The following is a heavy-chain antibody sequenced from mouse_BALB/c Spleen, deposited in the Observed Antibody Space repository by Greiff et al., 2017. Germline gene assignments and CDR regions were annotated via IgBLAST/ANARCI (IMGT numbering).Heavy chain of an antibody. Sequence: QVQLQQSGAELVRPGTSVKVSCKASGYAFTNYLIEWVKQRPGQGLEWIGVINPGSGGTNYNEKFKGKATLTADNSSSTAYMQLSSLTSDDSAAYFCARSRDYGSFDYWGQGTTLTVSS. V-gene: IGHV1-54*01. CDR3: ARSRDYGSFDY. D-gene: IGHD2-4*01. J-gene: IGHJ2*01. CDR1: GYAFTNYL. CDR2: INPGSGGT.